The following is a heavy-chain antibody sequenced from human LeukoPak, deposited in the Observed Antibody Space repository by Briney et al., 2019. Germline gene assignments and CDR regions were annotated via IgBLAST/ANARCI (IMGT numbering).Heavy chain of an antibody. V-gene: IGHV1-2*06. CDR2: INPNSGGT. CDR1: GYTFTGYY. Sequence: GASVKVSCKASGYTFTGYYMHWVRQAPGQGLEWMGRINPNSGGTNYAQKFQGRVTMTRDTSISTAYMELSRLRSDDTAVCYCARGGYSYGANYYYYYYMDVWGKGTTVTVSS. J-gene: IGHJ6*03. D-gene: IGHD5-18*01. CDR3: ARGGYSYGANYYYYYYMDV.